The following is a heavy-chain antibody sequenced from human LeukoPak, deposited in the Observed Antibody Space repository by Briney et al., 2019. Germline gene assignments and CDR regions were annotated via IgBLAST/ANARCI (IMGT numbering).Heavy chain of an antibody. CDR2: IKQDGSEK. CDR1: GFTFSSYW. J-gene: IGHJ3*02. CDR3: ARLSSWDEFDI. V-gene: IGHV3-7*04. D-gene: IGHD6-13*01. Sequence: SGGSLRLSCAASGFTFSSYWLNWVRQAPGKGLEWGDKIKQDGSEKYYVDSVKGRFPISRDNAKNSLFLQINSLRAEDTAVYYCARLSSWDEFDIWGQGTMVTVSS.